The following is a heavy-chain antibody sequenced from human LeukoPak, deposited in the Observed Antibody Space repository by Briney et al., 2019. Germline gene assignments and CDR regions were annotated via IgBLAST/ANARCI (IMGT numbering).Heavy chain of an antibody. CDR3: ARGFLYYYYMDV. V-gene: IGHV4-30-4*01. Sequence: PSQTLSLTCTVSGGSISSGDYYWSWIRQPPGKGLEWIGYIYYSGSTYYNPSLKSRVTISVDTSKNQFSLKLSSVTAADTAVYYCARGFLYYYYMDVWGKGTTVTVSS. CDR1: GGSISSGDYY. J-gene: IGHJ6*03. CDR2: IYYSGST. D-gene: IGHD2/OR15-2a*01.